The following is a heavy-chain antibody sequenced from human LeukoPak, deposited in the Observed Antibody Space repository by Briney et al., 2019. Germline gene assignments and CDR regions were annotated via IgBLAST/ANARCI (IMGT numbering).Heavy chain of an antibody. D-gene: IGHD6-13*01. CDR1: GFTFINYW. CDR3: AKEAAAADFDY. Sequence: PGGSLRLSCAASGFTFINYWMHWVRQAPGKGLVWVSRINGDGSTISYADSVKGRFTISRDNAKNTLYLQMNSLRAEDTAVYYCAKEAAAADFDYWGQGTLVTVS. J-gene: IGHJ4*02. CDR2: INGDGSTI. V-gene: IGHV3-74*01.